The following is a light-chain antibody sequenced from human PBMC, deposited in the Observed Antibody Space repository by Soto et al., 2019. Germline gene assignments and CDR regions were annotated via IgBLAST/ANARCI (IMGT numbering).Light chain of an antibody. CDR3: QQFNSYPIT. CDR1: QSISTY. CDR2: EAS. V-gene: IGKV1-13*02. Sequence: IQMTQSPSSLSASVGNRVTITCRASQSISTYLNWYQKKPGKAPKLLIYEASSLESGVPSRFSGSGSGTEFTLTIGGLQPDDFATYYCQQFNSYPITFGQGTRLEIK. J-gene: IGKJ5*01.